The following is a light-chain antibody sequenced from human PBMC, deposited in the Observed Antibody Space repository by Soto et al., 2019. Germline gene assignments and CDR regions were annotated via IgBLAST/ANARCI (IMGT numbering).Light chain of an antibody. Sequence: GDRVTISCRASNGISSFLAWYQQEPGKVPKRLIYDASTLQSGVSSRFSGSGSGTDFTLTISSLQPEDVATYYCQKYDSAPEAFVQGTKVEIK. CDR2: DAS. CDR3: QKYDSAPEA. J-gene: IGKJ1*01. CDR1: NGISSF. V-gene: IGKV1-27*01.